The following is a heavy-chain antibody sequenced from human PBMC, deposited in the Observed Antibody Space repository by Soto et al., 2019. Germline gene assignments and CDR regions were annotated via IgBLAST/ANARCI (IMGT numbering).Heavy chain of an antibody. D-gene: IGHD3-22*01. CDR1: GGSVSSGSYY. J-gene: IGHJ6*02. CDR2: IYYSGST. V-gene: IGHV4-61*01. Sequence: TLSLTCTVSGGSVSSGSYYWSWIRQPPGKGLEWIGYIYYSGSTNYNPSLKSRVTISVDTSKNQFSLKLSSVTAADTAVYYCARGTAITMIALYGMDVWGQGTTVTVSS. CDR3: ARGTAITMIALYGMDV.